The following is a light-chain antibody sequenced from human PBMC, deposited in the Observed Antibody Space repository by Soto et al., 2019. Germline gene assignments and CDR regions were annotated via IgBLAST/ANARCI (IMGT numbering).Light chain of an antibody. J-gene: IGKJ4*01. CDR1: QSISNY. V-gene: IGKV1-39*01. CDR3: QQSYGTPLT. CDR2: AAS. Sequence: DMEMTQSPSSLSASVGDRVTITCRASQSISNYLNWYQHKPGKVPKLLIYAASSLQSRVPTSFSGSGSGTDFTLTINSLQPEDFATYYCQQSYGTPLTFGGGTKIEI.